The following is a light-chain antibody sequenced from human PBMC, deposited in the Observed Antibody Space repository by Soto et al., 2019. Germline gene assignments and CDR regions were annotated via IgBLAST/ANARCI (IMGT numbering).Light chain of an antibody. CDR3: QQYNSSPLT. CDR1: PSISRW. CDR2: DAS. J-gene: IGKJ2*01. Sequence: IQMTQSPSTLSTSVGDRVTITCRASPSISRWLAWYQQKPGKAPRLLIYDASTLESGVPSSFRGSGSGTDFSLTISSLQPDDFAPYYGQQYNSSPLTFGQGTKLDLK. V-gene: IGKV1-5*01.